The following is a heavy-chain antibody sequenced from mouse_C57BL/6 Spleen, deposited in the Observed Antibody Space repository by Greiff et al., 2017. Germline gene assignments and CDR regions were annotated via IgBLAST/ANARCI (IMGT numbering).Heavy chain of an antibody. V-gene: IGHV1-55*01. Sequence: QVQLQQPGAELVKPGASVKMSCKASGYTFTSYWITWVKQRPGQGLAWIGDIYPGSGSTNYNEKFKSKATLTVATSSSTAYMQLSSLTSEDSAVYYCARQRDYDVDYAMDYWGQGTSVTVSS. CDR2: IYPGSGST. J-gene: IGHJ4*01. CDR1: GYTFTSYW. D-gene: IGHD2-4*01. CDR3: ARQRDYDVDYAMDY.